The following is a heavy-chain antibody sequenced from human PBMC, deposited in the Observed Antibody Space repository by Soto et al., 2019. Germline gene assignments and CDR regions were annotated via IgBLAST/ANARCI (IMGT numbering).Heavy chain of an antibody. J-gene: IGHJ6*02. V-gene: IGHV3-30-3*01. CDR2: ISYDGSNK. CDR1: GFTFSSYA. Sequence: QVQLVESGGGVVQPGRSLRLSCAASGFTFSSYAMHWVHQAPGKGLEWVAVISYDGSNKYYADSVKGRFTISRDNSKNTLYLQMNSLRAEDTAVYYCAREFHYYGMDVWGQGTTVTVSS. CDR3: AREFHYYGMDV. D-gene: IGHD2-21*01.